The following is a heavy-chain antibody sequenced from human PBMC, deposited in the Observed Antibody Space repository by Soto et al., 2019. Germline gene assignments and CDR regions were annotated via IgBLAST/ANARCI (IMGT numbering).Heavy chain of an antibody. V-gene: IGHV4-59*04. CDR3: AKDGDILTGVFDP. D-gene: IGHD3-9*01. Sequence: SETLSLTCTVSGGSISSYYWSWIRQPPGKGLEWIGYIYYSGTTYYNPSLKSRVTMSVDTSKNQFSLKLTSVTAVDTAVYYCAKDGDILTGVFDPWGQGTLVTVSS. CDR1: GGSISSYY. J-gene: IGHJ5*02. CDR2: IYYSGTT.